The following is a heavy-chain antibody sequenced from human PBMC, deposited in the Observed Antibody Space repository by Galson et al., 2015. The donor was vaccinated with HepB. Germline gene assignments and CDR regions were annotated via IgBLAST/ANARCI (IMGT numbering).Heavy chain of an antibody. Sequence: LRLSCAASGFSISDHYMEWVRQAPGKGLEWVGRTRNKAKSYTTEYAASVKGRFTISRDESENSLYLQMNSLKTEDTAVYYCARGPPYSGSHLPFDYWGQGTLVTVSS. J-gene: IGHJ4*02. CDR3: ARGPPYSGSHLPFDY. V-gene: IGHV3-72*01. D-gene: IGHD1-26*01. CDR1: GFSISDHY. CDR2: TRNKAKSYTT.